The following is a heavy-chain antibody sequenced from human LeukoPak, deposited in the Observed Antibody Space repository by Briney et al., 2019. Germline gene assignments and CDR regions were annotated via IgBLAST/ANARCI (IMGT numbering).Heavy chain of an antibody. Sequence: PGGSLRLSCAASGFIFSSFAMNWVRQAPGEGLEWVSYISPTYDIYYSDSVRGRFTISRDNAKNSLYLQMNSLRDEDTAVYYCARDHNWGLDYWGQGTLVAVSS. J-gene: IGHJ4*02. V-gene: IGHV3-48*02. CDR3: ARDHNWGLDY. CDR2: ISPTYDI. D-gene: IGHD7-27*01. CDR1: GFIFSSFA.